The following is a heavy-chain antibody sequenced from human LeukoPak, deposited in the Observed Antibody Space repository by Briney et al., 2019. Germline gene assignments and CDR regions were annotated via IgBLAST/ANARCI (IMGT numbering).Heavy chain of an antibody. Sequence: SETLSLTCTVSGGSISSYYWGWIRQPPGKGLEWIGSIYHSGSTYYNPSLKSRVTISVDTSKNQFSLKLSSVTAADTAVYYCASLGITALDYWGQGTLVTVSS. V-gene: IGHV4-38-2*02. CDR3: ASLGITALDY. CDR1: GGSISSYY. CDR2: IYHSGST. D-gene: IGHD3-16*01. J-gene: IGHJ4*02.